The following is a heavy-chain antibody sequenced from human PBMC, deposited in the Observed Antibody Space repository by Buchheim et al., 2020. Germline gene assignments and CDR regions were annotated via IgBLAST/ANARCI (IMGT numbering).Heavy chain of an antibody. V-gene: IGHV3-23*01. D-gene: IGHD3-22*01. Sequence: EVQLLESGGGLVQPGGSLRLSCAASGFTFSSSAMRWVRQAPGKGLEWVSGISGSGGTTYYADSVKGRFTISRDNSKNTVYLQIISLTAEDTAVYYCAKGAGSSGIFDYWGQGTL. J-gene: IGHJ4*02. CDR3: AKGAGSSGIFDY. CDR1: GFTFSSSA. CDR2: ISGSGGTT.